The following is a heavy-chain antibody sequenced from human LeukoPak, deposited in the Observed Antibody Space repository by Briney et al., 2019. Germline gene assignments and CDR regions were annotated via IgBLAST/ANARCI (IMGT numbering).Heavy chain of an antibody. CDR1: GFSFSNTG. V-gene: IGHV3-33*01. CDR3: ARGHSSWYVDY. Sequence: GGSLRLSCAASGFSFSNTGMHWVSQAPGKGLEWVGDIWFDGSKTYYADSVKGRFTISRDTSKSTLYLQMNSLRAEDTAVYYCARGHSSWYVDYWGQGTLVTVSS. J-gene: IGHJ4*02. D-gene: IGHD6-13*01. CDR2: IWFDGSKT.